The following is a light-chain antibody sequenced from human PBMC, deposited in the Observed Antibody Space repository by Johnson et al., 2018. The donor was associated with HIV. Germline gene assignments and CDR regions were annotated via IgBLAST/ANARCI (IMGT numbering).Light chain of an antibody. CDR2: DNN. V-gene: IGLV1-51*01. Sequence: QSVLTQPPSVSAAPGQKVTISCSGSSSNIGNNYVSWYQQLPGAAPKLLIYDNNKRPSGIPDRFSGSKSGTSATLGITGLQTVDEADYYCGTWDSSLSAYVFATGTKVTVL. J-gene: IGLJ1*01. CDR3: GTWDSSLSAYV. CDR1: SSNIGNNY.